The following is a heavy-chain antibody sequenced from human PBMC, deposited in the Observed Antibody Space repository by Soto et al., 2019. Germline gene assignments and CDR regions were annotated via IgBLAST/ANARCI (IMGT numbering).Heavy chain of an antibody. D-gene: IGHD2-2*01. Sequence: PSETLSLTCAVYGGSFSGYYWSWIRQPPGKGLEWIGEINHIGSTNYNPSLKIRVTISVDTSKNQFSLKLSSVTAADTAVYYCARVRYCSSTSCQRLRYYYYYMDVWGKGTTVTVSS. CDR1: GGSFSGYY. CDR2: INHIGST. CDR3: ARVRYCSSTSCQRLRYYYYYMDV. V-gene: IGHV4-34*01. J-gene: IGHJ6*03.